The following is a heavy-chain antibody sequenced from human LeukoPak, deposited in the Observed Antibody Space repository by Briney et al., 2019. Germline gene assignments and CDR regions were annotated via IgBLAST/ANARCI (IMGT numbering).Heavy chain of an antibody. J-gene: IGHJ4*02. CDR3: AKDDGNNAKLRLDY. CDR2: ISSSGDST. Sequence: GGSLRLSCAVSGFTFSNYGMSWVRQAPGKGLGWVSVISSSGDSTYYADSVKGRFTISRDNSKNTLYLQMNGLRAEDTAIYYCAKDDGNNAKLRLDYWGQGTLVTVSS. CDR1: GFTFSNYG. V-gene: IGHV3-23*01. D-gene: IGHD2/OR15-2a*01.